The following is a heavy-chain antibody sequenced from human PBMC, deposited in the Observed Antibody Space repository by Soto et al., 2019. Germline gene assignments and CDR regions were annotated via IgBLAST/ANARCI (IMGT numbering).Heavy chain of an antibody. CDR1: GYTLTELS. CDR3: ATLRRDIVVVPAAIWGEYYYYYMDV. Sequence: ASVKVSCKVSGYTLTELSMHWVRQAPGKGLEWMGGFDPEDGETIYAQKFQGRVTMTEDTSTDTAYMELSSLRSEDTAVYYCATLRRDIVVVPAAIWGEYYYYYMDVWGKGTTVTVSS. J-gene: IGHJ6*03. V-gene: IGHV1-24*01. D-gene: IGHD2-2*02. CDR2: FDPEDGET.